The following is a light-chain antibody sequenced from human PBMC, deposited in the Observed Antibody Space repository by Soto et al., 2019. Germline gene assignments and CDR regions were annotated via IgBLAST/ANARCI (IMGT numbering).Light chain of an antibody. J-gene: IGKJ2*01. CDR1: QSVLTW. CDR2: KAS. Sequence: DIQMTQSPATLSASVGDTVSITCRASQSVLTWLAWYQQTPGKAPNLLIYKASRLRDGVPSRFSGSGSGTDFTLTISSLRPDDFASYFCQHYFSYPYAFGQGTKLEI. V-gene: IGKV1-5*03. CDR3: QHYFSYPYA.